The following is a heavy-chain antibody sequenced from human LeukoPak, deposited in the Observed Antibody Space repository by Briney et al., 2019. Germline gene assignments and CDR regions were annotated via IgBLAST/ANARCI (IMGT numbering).Heavy chain of an antibody. CDR2: VFETGSA. CDR1: GGSITSSTNH. Sequence: SETLSLTCSVSGGSITSSTNHWGWIRQPPGKGLEWIGSVFETGSAYYGPSLKSRVTVSVDTSKNQFSLKLNSVTAADTAVYYCARHALVTSISTFNWLDPWGQGTLVTVSS. CDR3: ARHALVTSISTFNWLDP. D-gene: IGHD2-21*02. V-gene: IGHV4-39*01. J-gene: IGHJ5*02.